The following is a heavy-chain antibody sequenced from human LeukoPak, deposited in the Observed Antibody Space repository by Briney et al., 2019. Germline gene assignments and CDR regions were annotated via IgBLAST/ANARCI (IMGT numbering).Heavy chain of an antibody. CDR3: AKETYYDILTPLGYFDY. V-gene: IGHV3-30*18. CDR2: ISYDGSNK. CDR1: GFTFSSYG. D-gene: IGHD3-9*01. Sequence: GGSLRLSCAASGFTFSSYGMHWVRQAPGKGLEWVAVISYDGSNKYYADSVKGRFTISRDNSKNTLYLQMNSLRAEDTAVYYCAKETYYDILTPLGYFDYWGQGTLVAVSP. J-gene: IGHJ4*02.